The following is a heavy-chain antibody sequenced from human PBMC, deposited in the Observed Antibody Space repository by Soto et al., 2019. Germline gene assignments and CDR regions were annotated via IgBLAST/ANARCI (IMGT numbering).Heavy chain of an antibody. CDR2: ISSSSSYT. Sequence: GGSLRLSCATSGFTFSDYYMSWIRQAPGKGLEWVSYISSSSSYTNYADSVKGRFTISRDNAKNSLYLQMNSLRAEDTAVYYCARLAPYSSSSHRYFDYWGQGTLVTVSS. V-gene: IGHV3-11*06. CDR1: GFTFSDYY. D-gene: IGHD6-6*01. J-gene: IGHJ4*02. CDR3: ARLAPYSSSSHRYFDY.